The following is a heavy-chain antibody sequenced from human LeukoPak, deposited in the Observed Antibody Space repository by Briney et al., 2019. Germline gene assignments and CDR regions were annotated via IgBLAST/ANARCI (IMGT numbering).Heavy chain of an antibody. CDR3: VTLTSVVSEHAFDM. D-gene: IGHD4-23*01. CDR2: ITADGTTT. CDR1: GFTFTTYW. J-gene: IGHJ3*02. V-gene: IGHV3-74*01. Sequence: GGSLRLSCAASGFTFTTYWVHWVRHAPGKGLMWVSRITADGTTTNHADFVKGRFTISRDNAKNTVSLQMNSLSAEDTAVYYCVTLTSVVSEHAFDMWGQGTMVAVSP.